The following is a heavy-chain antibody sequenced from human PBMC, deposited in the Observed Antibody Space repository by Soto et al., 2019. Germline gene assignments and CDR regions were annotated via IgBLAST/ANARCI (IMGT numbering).Heavy chain of an antibody. CDR2: IHHSGGT. D-gene: IGHD3-10*01. CDR1: GGSMSSGDSS. CDR3: ARGFGGRFGGGFDI. Sequence: QLHLQESGSGLVKPSQTLSLTCVVSGGSMSSGDSSWTWLRQAPGKGLEWIGYIHHSGGTYYNPSPNSPVTISEDRSNNQFSLRLPYVTAADTALYYCARGFGGRFGGGFDIWGQGTMVTVSS. J-gene: IGHJ3*02. V-gene: IGHV4-30-2*01.